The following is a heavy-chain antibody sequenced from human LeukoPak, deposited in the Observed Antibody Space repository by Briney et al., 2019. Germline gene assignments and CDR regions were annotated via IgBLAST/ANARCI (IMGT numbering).Heavy chain of an antibody. CDR1: GYTFSNNW. V-gene: IGHV5-51*01. J-gene: IGHJ4*02. D-gene: IGHD1-26*01. CDR3: ARLSAGSHFHLDS. Sequence: GESLKISCKGSGYTFSNNWIGWVRQMPGKGLEWVGIIYPGDSQTRHSPSFQGQVTISAGKSISTAYLQWSSLKASDIAMYYCARLSAGSHFHLDSWGQGTLVTVSS. CDR2: IYPGDSQT.